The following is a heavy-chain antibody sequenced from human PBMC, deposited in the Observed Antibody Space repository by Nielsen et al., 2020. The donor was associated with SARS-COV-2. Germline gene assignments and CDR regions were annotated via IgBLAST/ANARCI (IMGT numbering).Heavy chain of an antibody. D-gene: IGHD6-13*01. J-gene: IGHJ6*02. Sequence: SVKVSCKASGGTFSSYAISWVRQAPGQGLEWMGGIIPIFGTANYAQKFQGRVTITADESTSTAYMELSSLRSEDTAVYYCARADSYSSSWYPTLYYYYYGMDVWGQGTTVTVSS. CDR2: IIPIFGTA. V-gene: IGHV1-69*13. CDR1: GGTFSSYA. CDR3: ARADSYSSSWYPTLYYYYYGMDV.